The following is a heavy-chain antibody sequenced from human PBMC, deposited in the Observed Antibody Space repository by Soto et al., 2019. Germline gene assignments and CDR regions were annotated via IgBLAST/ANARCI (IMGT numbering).Heavy chain of an antibody. CDR3: ASQYYDFWSGYSYFDY. Sequence: PGGSLRLSCAASGFTFSSYAMSWVRQAPGKGLEWVSAISGSGGSTYYADSVKGRFTISRDNSKNTLYLQMNSLRAEDTAVYYCASQYYDFWSGYSYFDYWGQGTLVTVSS. CDR1: GFTFSSYA. CDR2: ISGSGGST. D-gene: IGHD3-3*01. V-gene: IGHV3-23*01. J-gene: IGHJ4*02.